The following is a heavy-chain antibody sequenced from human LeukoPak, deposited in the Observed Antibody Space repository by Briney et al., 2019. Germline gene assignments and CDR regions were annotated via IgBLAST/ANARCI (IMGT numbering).Heavy chain of an antibody. CDR1: GYTFTSYG. D-gene: IGHD3-9*01. Sequence: ASVTVSFKASGYTFTSYGISWVRQAPGQGLEWMGWISAYNGNTNYAQKLQGRVTMTTDTSTSTAYMELRSLRSDDTAVYYCARDLNHDWLFHFDYWGQGTLVTVSS. V-gene: IGHV1-18*04. CDR3: ARDLNHDWLFHFDY. CDR2: ISAYNGNT. J-gene: IGHJ4*02.